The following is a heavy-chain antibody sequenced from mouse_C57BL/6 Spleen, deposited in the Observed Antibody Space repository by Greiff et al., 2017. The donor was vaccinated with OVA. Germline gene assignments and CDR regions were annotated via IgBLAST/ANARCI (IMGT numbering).Heavy chain of an antibody. D-gene: IGHD1-1*01. V-gene: IGHV1-22*01. CDR3: ARCPLLLRHAMDY. J-gene: IGHJ4*01. CDR2: INPNNGGT. CDR1: GYTFTDYN. Sequence: EVKLKESGPELVKPGASVKMSCKASGYTFTDYNMHWVKQSHGKSLEWIGYINPNNGGTSYNQKFKGKATLTVNKSSSTAYMELRSLTSEDSAVYYCARCPLLLRHAMDYWGQGTSVTVSS.